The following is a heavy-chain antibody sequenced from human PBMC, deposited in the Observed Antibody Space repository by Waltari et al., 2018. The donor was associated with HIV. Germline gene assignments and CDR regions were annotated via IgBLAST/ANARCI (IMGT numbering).Heavy chain of an antibody. CDR3: ATVEEGVLGATRDI. Sequence: QVQLVQSGAEVKKPGASVEVSCKVSGYTLTELSMHWVRQAPGKGPEWMGGFEPEDGETIYAQKFQGRVTMTEDTSTDTAYMELSSLRSEDTAVYYCATVEEGVLGATRDIWGQGTMVTVSS. CDR1: GYTLTELS. CDR2: FEPEDGET. J-gene: IGHJ3*02. V-gene: IGHV1-24*01. D-gene: IGHD1-26*01.